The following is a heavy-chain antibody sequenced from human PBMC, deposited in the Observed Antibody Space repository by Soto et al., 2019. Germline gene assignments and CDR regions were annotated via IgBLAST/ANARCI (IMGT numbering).Heavy chain of an antibody. D-gene: IGHD2-2*01. V-gene: IGHV5-10-1*01. CDR3: ARRYCSSASCPRNYYGVDV. J-gene: IGHJ6*02. CDR1: GYNFASYW. CDR2: IDPIDSYT. Sequence: HGESLKISCQGSGYNFASYWISWVRQMPGKGLEWMGRIDPIDSYTNYSPSFQGHVTISADKSISTAYLQWSSLKASDTAMYYCARRYCSSASCPRNYYGVDVWGQGTTVTVS.